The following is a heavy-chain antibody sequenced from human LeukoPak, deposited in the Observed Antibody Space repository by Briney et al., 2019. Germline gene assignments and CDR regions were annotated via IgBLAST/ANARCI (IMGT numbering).Heavy chain of an antibody. CDR1: GGSFSGYY. D-gene: IGHD7-27*01. CDR3: ARRPPRAGEASFDI. Sequence: TPSETLSLTCAVYGGSFSGYYWSWIRQPPGKGLEWIGEINHSGSTNYNPSLKSRVTISVDTSKNQFSPKLSSVTAADTAVYYFARRPPRAGEASFDIWGQGTMVTVSS. CDR2: INHSGST. V-gene: IGHV4-34*01. J-gene: IGHJ3*02.